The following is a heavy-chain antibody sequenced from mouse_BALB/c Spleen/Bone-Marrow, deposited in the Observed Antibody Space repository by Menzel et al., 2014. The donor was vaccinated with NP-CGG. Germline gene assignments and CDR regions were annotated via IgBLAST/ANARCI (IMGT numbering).Heavy chain of an antibody. CDR3: ARHAYYDQTEVSFVY. CDR2: ISGGGSYT. D-gene: IGHD2-4*01. J-gene: IGHJ3*01. Sequence: EVKLVESGGGLVKSGGSLKLSCAASGFTFNSYGMSWVRQTPEKRLEWVATISGGGSYTFYPDSVKGRFTISRDNAKNNLYLQLSSLRSEATALYYCARHAYYDQTEVSFVYWGQGTLVTVSA. CDR1: GFTFNSYG. V-gene: IGHV5-9-2*01.